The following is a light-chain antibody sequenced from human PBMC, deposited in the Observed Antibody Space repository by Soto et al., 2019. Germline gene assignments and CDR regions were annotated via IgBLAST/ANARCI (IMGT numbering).Light chain of an antibody. J-gene: IGKJ3*01. CDR2: DTS. CDR1: QSVSSY. V-gene: IGKV3-11*01. Sequence: EIVLTQSPATLSLSPGERATLSCRASQSVSSYLAWYQQRPGQAPRLLIHDTSTRATGIPARFSGSGSGTDFTLTISSLEPEDFAVYYCQERSTWPIFTFGPGTKVDIK. CDR3: QERSTWPIFT.